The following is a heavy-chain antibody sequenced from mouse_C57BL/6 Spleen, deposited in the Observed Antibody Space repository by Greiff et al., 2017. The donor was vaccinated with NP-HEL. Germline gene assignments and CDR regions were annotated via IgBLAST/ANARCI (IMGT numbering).Heavy chain of an antibody. Sequence: QVQLKQSGPELVKPGASVKLSCKASGYTFTSYDINWVKQRPGQGLEWIGEIDPSDSYTNYNQKFKGKATLTVDTSSSTAYMQLSSLTSEDSAVYYCARKGTAQATYYFDYWGQGTTLTVSS. J-gene: IGHJ2*01. V-gene: IGHV1-50*01. CDR3: ARKGTAQATYYFDY. CDR2: IDPSDSYT. D-gene: IGHD3-1*01. CDR1: GYTFTSYD.